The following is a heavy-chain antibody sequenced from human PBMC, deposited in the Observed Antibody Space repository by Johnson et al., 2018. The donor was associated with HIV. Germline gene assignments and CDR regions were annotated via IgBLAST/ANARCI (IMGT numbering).Heavy chain of an antibody. D-gene: IGHD3-16*01. V-gene: IGHV3-9*01. Sequence: QLVESGGGLVEPGRSLRLSCAASGFSFDDYAMHWVRQAPGKGLEWVSGISWNSGSIGYADSVKGRFTISRDNAKNSLYLQMKSLRAEDTALYYCAKANRDMTKGGFGAFDIWCQGTMVTVSS. CDR2: ISWNSGSI. J-gene: IGHJ3*02. CDR3: AKANRDMTKGGFGAFDI. CDR1: GFSFDDYA.